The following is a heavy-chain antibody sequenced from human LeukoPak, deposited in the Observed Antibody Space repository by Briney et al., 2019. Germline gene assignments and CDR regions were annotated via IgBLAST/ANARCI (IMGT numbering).Heavy chain of an antibody. J-gene: IGHJ3*02. CDR3: ARRRIVGSTDDAFDI. CDR1: GFTFSSYA. D-gene: IGHD1-26*01. V-gene: IGHV3-30-3*01. Sequence: GGSLRLSCAASGFTFSSYAMHWVCQAPGKGLDWAAVISSDGNTQYYADSVKGRFTISRDNSNNTLYLQMNSLRADDTAIYYCARRRIVGSTDDAFDIWGQGTMVTLSS. CDR2: ISSDGNTQ.